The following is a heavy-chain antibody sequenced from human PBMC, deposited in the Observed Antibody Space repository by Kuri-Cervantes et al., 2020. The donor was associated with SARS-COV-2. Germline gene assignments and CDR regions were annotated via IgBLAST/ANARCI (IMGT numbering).Heavy chain of an antibody. Sequence: GGSLRLSCTVSGYSISSGYYWGWIRQPPGKGLEWISYIDPSGSTIYYADSVLGRFSVSRDDAKNSVHLQMNSLRVEDTALYFCARDVEVHGSYTFDLWGHGSLVTVSS. V-gene: IGHV3-11*01. CDR3: ARDVEVHGSYTFDL. CDR2: IDPSGSTI. J-gene: IGHJ4*01. CDR1: GYSISSGYY. D-gene: IGHD3-10*01.